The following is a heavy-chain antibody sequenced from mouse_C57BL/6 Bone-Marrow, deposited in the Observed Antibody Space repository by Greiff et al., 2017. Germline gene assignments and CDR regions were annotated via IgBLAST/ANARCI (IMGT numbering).Heavy chain of an antibody. CDR2: IWRGGST. Sequence: QVQLQQSGPGLVQPSQSLSITCTVSGFSLTSYGVHWVRQSPGKGLEWLGVIWRGGSTDYNAAFMSRLSITKDNSKSQVFFKMNSLQADDTAIYYCAKGGYYGKGLYAMDYWGQGTSVTVSS. CDR3: AKGGYYGKGLYAMDY. D-gene: IGHD1-1*01. J-gene: IGHJ4*01. CDR1: GFSLTSYG. V-gene: IGHV2-5*01.